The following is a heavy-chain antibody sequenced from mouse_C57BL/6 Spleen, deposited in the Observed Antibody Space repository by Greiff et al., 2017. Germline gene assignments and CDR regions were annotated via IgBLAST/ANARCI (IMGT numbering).Heavy chain of an antibody. CDR2: IHPNSGST. CDR1: GYTFTSYR. CDR3: ARLDSSGYQFAY. Sequence: VQLQQSGAELVKPGASVKMSCKASGYTFTSYRMNWVKQRPGQGLEWIGIIHPNSGSTSYNEKFKGKATLTVDKSSTTSYLHLSSLTSDDFAVYECARLDSSGYQFAYWGQGTLVTVSA. V-gene: IGHV1-64*01. D-gene: IGHD3-2*01. J-gene: IGHJ3*01.